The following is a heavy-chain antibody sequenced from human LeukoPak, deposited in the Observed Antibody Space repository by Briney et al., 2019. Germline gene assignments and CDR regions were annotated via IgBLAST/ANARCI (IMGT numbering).Heavy chain of an antibody. D-gene: IGHD3-22*01. J-gene: IGHJ4*02. V-gene: IGHV1-69*13. Sequence: ASVKVSCKASGGTFGSYAISWVRQAPGQGLEWMGGIIPIFGTANYAQKFQGRVTITAGESTSTAYMELSSLRSEDTAVYYCARVGDYYDSSGYYPDDYWGQGTLVTVSS. CDR2: IIPIFGTA. CDR3: ARVGDYYDSSGYYPDDY. CDR1: GGTFGSYA.